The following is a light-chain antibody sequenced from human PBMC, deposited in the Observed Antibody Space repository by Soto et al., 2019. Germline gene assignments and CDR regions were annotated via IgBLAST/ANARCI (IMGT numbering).Light chain of an antibody. CDR3: SSYTSSSTLYV. V-gene: IGLV2-14*01. CDR1: SSDVAGYNY. CDR2: EVT. Sequence: QSALTQPASVSGSPGQSITISCTGTSSDVAGYNYVSWYQHHPGKAPKLMIYEVTNRPPGVSNRFSGSKSGNTASLIISGLQAEDEADYYCSSYTSSSTLYVFGTGPKLTVL. J-gene: IGLJ1*01.